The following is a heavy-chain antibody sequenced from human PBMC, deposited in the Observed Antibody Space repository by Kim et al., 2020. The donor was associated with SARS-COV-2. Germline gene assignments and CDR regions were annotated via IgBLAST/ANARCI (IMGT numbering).Heavy chain of an antibody. J-gene: IGHJ4*02. CDR1: GFSLSPSGVG. Sequence: SGPTLVNPTQTLTLTCTFSGFSLSPSGVGVGWIRPPPRKALEWLALIYWNDDKRYSPSLKSRLTITKDTSKNQVVLTMTNMDPVDTATYYCAHSGGIVATTVTFDYWGQGTLVTVSS. V-gene: IGHV2-5*01. D-gene: IGHD5-12*01. CDR2: IYWNDDK. CDR3: AHSGGIVATTVTFDY.